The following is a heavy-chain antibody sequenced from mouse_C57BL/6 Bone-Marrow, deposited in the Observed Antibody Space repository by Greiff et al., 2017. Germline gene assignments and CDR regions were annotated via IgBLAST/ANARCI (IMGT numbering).Heavy chain of an antibody. D-gene: IGHD4-1*01. J-gene: IGHJ2*01. CDR3: ARHNWDYFAY. CDR1: GFTFSDYY. Sequence: EVKLVESGGGLVQPGGSLKLSCAASGFTFSDYYMYWVRQTPEKRLEWVAYISNGGGSTYYPDTVKGRFTISRDNAKNTLYLQMSRLKSEDTAMYYCARHNWDYFAYWGQGTTLTVSS. V-gene: IGHV5-12*01. CDR2: ISNGGGST.